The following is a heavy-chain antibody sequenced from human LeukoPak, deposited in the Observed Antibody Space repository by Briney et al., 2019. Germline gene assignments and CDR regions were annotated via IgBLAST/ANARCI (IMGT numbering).Heavy chain of an antibody. D-gene: IGHD4-17*01. V-gene: IGHV3-21*01. CDR1: GFIFNYYA. J-gene: IGHJ4*02. Sequence: GSLRLSCAASGFIFNYYAMGWVRQAPGRGLEWVASISSTGFYKYYADSVKGRFTISRDNSKTSLYLQMNSLRGEDSGVYYCARDYGDYYFDYWGQGTLVSVSS. CDR2: ISSTGFYK. CDR3: ARDYGDYYFDY.